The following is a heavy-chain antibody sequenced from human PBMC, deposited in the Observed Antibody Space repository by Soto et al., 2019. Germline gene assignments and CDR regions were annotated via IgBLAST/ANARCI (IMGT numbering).Heavy chain of an antibody. CDR3: ASAQGSGFLVS. CDR2: LYYIGSP. D-gene: IGHD3-10*01. J-gene: IGHJ4*02. V-gene: IGHV4-30-4*01. Sequence: QVQLQESGPGLVKPSQTLSLTCTVSGGSISSGDYYWSWIRQPPGKGLEWIGYLYYIGSPYYNPSHHSRVTTSVDTSKTQFSLNLSSVTVADTAVYYCASAQGSGFLVSWGQGTLVTVSS. CDR1: GGSISSGDYY.